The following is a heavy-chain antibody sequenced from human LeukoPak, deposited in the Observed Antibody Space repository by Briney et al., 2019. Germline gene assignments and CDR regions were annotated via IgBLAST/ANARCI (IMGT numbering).Heavy chain of an antibody. CDR3: AKDRGRAVAGTLGY. V-gene: IGHV3-48*03. CDR2: ISSSGSTI. CDR1: GFTFSSYE. Sequence: GGSLRLSCAASGFTFSSYEMNWVRQAPGKGLEWVSYISSSGSTIYYADSVKGRFTISRDNAKNSLYLQMNSLRAEDTAVYYCAKDRGRAVAGTLGYWGQGTLVTVSS. J-gene: IGHJ4*02. D-gene: IGHD6-19*01.